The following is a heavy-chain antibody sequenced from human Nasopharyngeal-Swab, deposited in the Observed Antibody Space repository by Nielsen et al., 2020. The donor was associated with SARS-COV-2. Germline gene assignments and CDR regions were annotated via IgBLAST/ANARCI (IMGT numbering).Heavy chain of an antibody. CDR2: ISAYNGNT. CDR3: ASCSSTSCPPKCYYYGMDV. Sequence: WVRQAPGQGLEWMGWISAYNGNTNYAQKLQGRVTMTTDTSTSTAYMELRSLRSDDTAVYYCASCSSTSCPPKCYYYGMDVWGQGTTVTVSS. J-gene: IGHJ6*02. D-gene: IGHD2-2*01. V-gene: IGHV1-18*01.